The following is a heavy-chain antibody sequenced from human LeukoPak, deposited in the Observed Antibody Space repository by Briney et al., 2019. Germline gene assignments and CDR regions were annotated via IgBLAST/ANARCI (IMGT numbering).Heavy chain of an antibody. CDR3: ARAGPPEYFDY. CDR2: INYSGNT. V-gene: IGHV4-59*01. CDR1: GGSISSYY. D-gene: IGHD1-1*01. Sequence: PSETLSLTCTVSGGSISSYYWSWIRQPPGKGLEWIGYINYSGNTNYNSSLKSRVTISIDTSKNQFSLKLSSVSAADTAVYYCARAGPPEYFDYWGQGTLVTVSS. J-gene: IGHJ4*02.